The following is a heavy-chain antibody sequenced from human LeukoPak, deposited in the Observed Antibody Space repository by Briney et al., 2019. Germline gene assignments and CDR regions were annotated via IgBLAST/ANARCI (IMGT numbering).Heavy chain of an antibody. V-gene: IGHV3-43*02. Sequence: PGGSLRLSCAASGFTFDDYAMHWVRQAPGKGLEWVSLISGDGGSTYYADSVKGRFTISRDNSKNSLYLQMNSLRTEDTAVYYCARALDSSSSRYQAFEEWGQGTLVTVSS. CDR2: ISGDGGST. CDR3: ARALDSSSSRYQAFEE. D-gene: IGHD2-2*01. CDR1: GFTFDDYA. J-gene: IGHJ4*02.